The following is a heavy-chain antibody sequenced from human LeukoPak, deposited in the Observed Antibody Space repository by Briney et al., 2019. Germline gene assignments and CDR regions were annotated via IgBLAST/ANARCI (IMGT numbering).Heavy chain of an antibody. J-gene: IGHJ3*02. Sequence: SETLSLTCTVSGGSISSGSYYWSWIRQPAGKGLEWIGRIYTSGSTNYNPSLKSRVTISVDTSKNQFSLKLSSVTAADTAVYYCARDSVIGGDAFDIWGQGTMVTVSS. CDR3: ARDSVIGGDAFDI. V-gene: IGHV4-61*02. CDR1: GGSISSGSYY. CDR2: IYTSGST.